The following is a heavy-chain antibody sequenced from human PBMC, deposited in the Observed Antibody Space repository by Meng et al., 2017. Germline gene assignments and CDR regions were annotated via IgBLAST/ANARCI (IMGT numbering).Heavy chain of an antibody. V-gene: IGHV1-2*06. J-gene: IGHJ4*02. CDR1: GYTFAAYW. Sequence: QGQLMGFGPGVKEPGASVKVSCKASGYTFAAYWIQWVRQAPGQGLEWMGRIDPKSDNTHYAQKFQGRVTMTRDTSISTAYMELSGLRSDDTAVYYCARDEDISAAGYLLGDFWGQGTLVTVSS. D-gene: IGHD6-13*01. CDR2: IDPKSDNT. CDR3: ARDEDISAAGYLLGDF.